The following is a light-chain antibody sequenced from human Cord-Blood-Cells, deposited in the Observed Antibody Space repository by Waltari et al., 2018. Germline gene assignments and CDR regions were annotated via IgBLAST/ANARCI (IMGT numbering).Light chain of an antibody. J-gene: IGKJ1*01. CDR2: GAS. Sequence: IVMTQSLATLSVSTGERATLSCRASQSVSSNLAWYQQKPGQAPKLLIYGASTRATGIPASFSGSGSGTEFTLTISRLQSEDFAVYYCQQYNNWPRTFGQGTKVEIK. CDR3: QQYNNWPRT. CDR1: QSVSSN. V-gene: IGKV3-15*01.